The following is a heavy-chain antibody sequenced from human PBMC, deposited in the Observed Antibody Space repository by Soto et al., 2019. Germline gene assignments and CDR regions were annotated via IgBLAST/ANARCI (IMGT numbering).Heavy chain of an antibody. J-gene: IGHJ3*02. D-gene: IGHD6-19*01. CDR1: GFTLSNYW. CDR2: IKQDGSKK. V-gene: IGHV3-7*01. Sequence: EVQVVESGGGWVQPGGSLRLSCAASGFTLSNYWMTWVRQAPGKGLEWVANIKQDGSKKQFVDSVEGRFTISRDNAKNSLYQQMNSLRVDDTAMYYCTRDLSPGIDGAWLDALDIWGQWTMVTVSS. CDR3: TRDLSPGIDGAWLDALDI.